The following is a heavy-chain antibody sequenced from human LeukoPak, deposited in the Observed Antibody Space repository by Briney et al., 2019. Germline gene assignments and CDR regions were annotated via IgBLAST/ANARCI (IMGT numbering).Heavy chain of an antibody. D-gene: IGHD4-11*01. CDR1: GSTFSNYW. CDR2: IKEDGSVK. CDR3: ARDHDYQSFDY. Sequence: GGSLRLSCVASGSTFSNYWMSWLRQAPGKGLEWMANIKEDGSVKYYVDSLEGRFTISRDNAKNSLYLQMNSLRAEDTAVYYCARDHDYQSFDYWGQGTLVTVSS. J-gene: IGHJ4*02. V-gene: IGHV3-7*01.